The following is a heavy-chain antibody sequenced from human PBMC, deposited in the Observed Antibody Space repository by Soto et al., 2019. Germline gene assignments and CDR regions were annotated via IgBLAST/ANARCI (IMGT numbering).Heavy chain of an antibody. CDR3: AKSIVAVAGPVDY. CDR1: GFTFSSYA. CDR2: ISGSGGST. Sequence: EVQLLESGGGLVQPGASLRLSCAASGFTFSSYAMSWVRQAPGKGLEWVSTISGSGGSTHYADSVKGQFTISRDNSKNMLYLQVNSLRAGDTAVYYCAKSIVAVAGPVDYWGQGTLVTVSS. D-gene: IGHD6-19*01. J-gene: IGHJ4*02. V-gene: IGHV3-23*01.